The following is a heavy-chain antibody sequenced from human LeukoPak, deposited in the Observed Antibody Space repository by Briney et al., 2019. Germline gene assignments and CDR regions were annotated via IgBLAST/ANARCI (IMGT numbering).Heavy chain of an antibody. J-gene: IGHJ4*02. CDR3: AKVEPRSSYFDS. CDR2: IYSGGGT. D-gene: IGHD1-14*01. Sequence: PGGSLRLSCAASGFTVSSNYMSWVRQAPGKGLEWVSVIYSGGGTYYADSVKGRVTISRDNSKNTLYLQMNSLRVEDTAVYYCAKVEPRSSYFDSWGQGTMVTGFS. V-gene: IGHV3-66*01. CDR1: GFTVSSNY.